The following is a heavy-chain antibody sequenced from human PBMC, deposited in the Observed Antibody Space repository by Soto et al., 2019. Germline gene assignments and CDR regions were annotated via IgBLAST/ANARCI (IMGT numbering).Heavy chain of an antibody. V-gene: IGHV3-48*03. Sequence: GGSLRLSCAASGFSFDSFEMTWVRQAPGKGLEWVSYIDNRGSTIYYADSVKGRVTISRDNAKKSLFLQMHSLRAEDTAVYYCARGPYSSTWYGYFDSWGQGTLVTVSS. D-gene: IGHD2-2*01. CDR2: IDNRGSTI. J-gene: IGHJ4*02. CDR3: ARGPYSSTWYGYFDS. CDR1: GFSFDSFE.